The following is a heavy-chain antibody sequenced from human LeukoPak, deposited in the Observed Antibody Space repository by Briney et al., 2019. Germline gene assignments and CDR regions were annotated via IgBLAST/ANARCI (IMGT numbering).Heavy chain of an antibody. D-gene: IGHD6-6*01. CDR3: ARGPNSNWSGLDF. V-gene: IGHV3-74*01. CDR1: GFSFSGHW. Sequence: GGSLRLSCTASGFSFSGHWMHWARKLSGKGLVWVSRISPTGSTTSYADSVKGRFTVSRDNAKNTLYLQVNNLRAEDTAVYYCARGPNSNWSGLDFWGQGTLLTVSS. CDR2: ISPTGSTT. J-gene: IGHJ4*02.